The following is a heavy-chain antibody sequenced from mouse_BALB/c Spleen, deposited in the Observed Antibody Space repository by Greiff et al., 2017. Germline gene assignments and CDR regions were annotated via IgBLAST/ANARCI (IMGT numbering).Heavy chain of an antibody. CDR3: AREGYYGSSSSWFAY. J-gene: IGHJ3*01. V-gene: IGHV1S137*01. CDR1: GYTFTDYA. CDR2: ISTYYGDA. Sequence: VQLQQSGAELVRPGVSVKISCKGSGYTFTDYAMHWVKQSHAKSLEWIGVISTYYGDASYNQKFKGKATMTVDKSSSTAYMELARLTSEDSAIYSCAREGYYGSSSSWFAYWGQGTLVTVSA. D-gene: IGHD1-1*01.